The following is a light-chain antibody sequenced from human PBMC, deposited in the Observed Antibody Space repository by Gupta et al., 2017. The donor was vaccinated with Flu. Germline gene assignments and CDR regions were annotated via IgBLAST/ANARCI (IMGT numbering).Light chain of an antibody. CDR2: AAS. V-gene: IGKV1-12*01. CDR3: QQSNNYPYT. J-gene: IGKJ2*01. CDR1: QDVSSW. Sequence: IQLTPSPSSVSASVGDGVTISCRASQDVSSWVAWYQQKPGKAPKLLIYAASTLQSGVPSRFSGSGSGTDFTLTISSLQPEDSATYYCQQSNNYPYTFGQGTKLDIK.